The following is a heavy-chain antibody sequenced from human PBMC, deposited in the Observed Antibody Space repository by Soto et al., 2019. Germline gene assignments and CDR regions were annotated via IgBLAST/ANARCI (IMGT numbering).Heavy chain of an antibody. CDR1: GGSVRSGSYY. Sequence: SETLSLTCTVCGGSVRSGSYYWSWIRQPPGKGLEWIGYIYYIGSTNYNPSLKSRVTISVDTSKNQFSLKLSSVTAADTAVYYCATSPTGDYSLDYWGQGTSVTVSS. J-gene: IGHJ4*02. CDR2: IYYIGST. V-gene: IGHV4-61*01. CDR3: ATSPTGDYSLDY. D-gene: IGHD4-17*01.